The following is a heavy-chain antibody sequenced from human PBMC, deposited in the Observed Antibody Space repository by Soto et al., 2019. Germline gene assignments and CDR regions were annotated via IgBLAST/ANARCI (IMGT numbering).Heavy chain of an antibody. CDR2: ISAFNGNT. V-gene: IGHV1-18*01. J-gene: IGHJ5*01. CDR3: GRVGSGGMIDS. D-gene: IGHD2-15*01. CDR1: GYTFTGYG. Sequence: QVQLVQSGAEVKKPGASVKVSCKTSGYTFTGYGINWVRQAPGHGLEWMGWISAFNGNTKYAQNIQDRVIMTTDTSTSTAYLAMRSLRSDATDVYVCGRVGSGGMIDSWGQGTMLIVSS.